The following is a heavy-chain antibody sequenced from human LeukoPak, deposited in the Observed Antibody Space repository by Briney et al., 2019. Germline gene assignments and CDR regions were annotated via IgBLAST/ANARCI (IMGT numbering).Heavy chain of an antibody. V-gene: IGHV3-23*01. Sequence: PASETLSLTCTVSGGSISSSSYYWGWIRQPPGKGLEWVSSINGRGGSTYYADSVKGRFTISRDNSKSTLSLQMNSLRAEDTAIYYCATYRQVLLPFESWGQGTLVTVSS. D-gene: IGHD2-8*02. CDR3: ATYRQVLLPFES. CDR2: INGRGGST. CDR1: GGSISSSSYY. J-gene: IGHJ4*02.